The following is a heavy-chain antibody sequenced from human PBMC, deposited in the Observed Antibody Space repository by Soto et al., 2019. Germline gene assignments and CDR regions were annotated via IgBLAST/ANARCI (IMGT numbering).Heavy chain of an antibody. V-gene: IGHV6-1*01. D-gene: IGHD1-26*01. J-gene: IGHJ4*01. CDR1: GGSVSINSAG. CDR3: ARGEQYSGRIFDY. Sequence: QTLSLTFASPGGSVSINSAGWSWVRQSPSRGLEWLGRTYYRSKWYYEYAVSVRGRITINPDTSKNQYSLQLNSVTPEDTAVYFCARGEQYSGRIFDYWGQGTLVTVPS. CDR2: TYYRSKWYY.